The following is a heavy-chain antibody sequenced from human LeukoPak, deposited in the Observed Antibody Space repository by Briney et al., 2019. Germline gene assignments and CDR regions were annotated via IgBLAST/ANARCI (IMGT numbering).Heavy chain of an antibody. J-gene: IGHJ6*03. Sequence: PSETLSLTCTVSGYSISSGYYWGWIRQPPGKGLEWIGSIYHSGSTYYNPSLKSRVTISVDTSKNQFSLKLSSVTAADTAVYYCARTMVAKAYYYYYYMDVWGKGTTVTVSS. CDR1: GYSISSGYY. V-gene: IGHV4-38-2*02. D-gene: IGHD4/OR15-4a*01. CDR3: ARTMVAKAYYYYYYMDV. CDR2: IYHSGST.